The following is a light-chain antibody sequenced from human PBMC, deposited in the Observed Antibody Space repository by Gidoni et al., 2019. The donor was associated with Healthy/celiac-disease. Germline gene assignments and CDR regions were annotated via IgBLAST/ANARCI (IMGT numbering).Light chain of an antibody. CDR3: QQYGSSPPRYT. CDR1: QSVRSSY. J-gene: IGKJ2*01. V-gene: IGKV3-20*01. Sequence: EIVLTQSPGTLSLSPGERATISCRASQSVRSSYLAWYQQKPGPAPRLLIYGASSWATGIPVRLSGSGSGTGFTLTISRLEPEDFAVYYCQQYGSSPPRYTFGQXTKLEIK. CDR2: GAS.